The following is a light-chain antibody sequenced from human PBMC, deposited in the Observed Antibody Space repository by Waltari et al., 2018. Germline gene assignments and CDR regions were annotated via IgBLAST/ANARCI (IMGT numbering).Light chain of an antibody. J-gene: IGLJ2*01. CDR1: RSNIGGNT. V-gene: IGLV1-44*01. CDR2: SNI. Sequence: QSVLTQPPSASGTPGQRVTISCSGSRSNIGGNTVNWYHHLPGTAPKLLIFSNIHRPSGVPDRFSGSKSGTSASLAISGLQSEDEADYYCAAWDDSLNGVIFGGGTKLTVL. CDR3: AAWDDSLNGVI.